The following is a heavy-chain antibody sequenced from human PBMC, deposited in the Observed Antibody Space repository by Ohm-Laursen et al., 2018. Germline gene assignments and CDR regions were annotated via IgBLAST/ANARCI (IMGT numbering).Heavy chain of an antibody. V-gene: IGHV4-31*02. CDR1: GFSFSSFA. CDR3: ARRGYSYGYYFDY. J-gene: IGHJ4*02. CDR2: IYYSGST. Sequence: LRLSCSASGFSFSSFAMNWVRQHPGKGLEWIGYIYYSGSTYYNPSLKSRVTISVDTSKNQFSLKLSSVTAADTAVYYCARRGYSYGYYFDYWGQGTLVTVSS. D-gene: IGHD5-18*01.